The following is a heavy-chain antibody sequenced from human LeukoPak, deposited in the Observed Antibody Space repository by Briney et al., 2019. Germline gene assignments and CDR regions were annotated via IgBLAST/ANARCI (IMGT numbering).Heavy chain of an antibody. CDR2: ISTDGSTT. CDR1: GLAFSAYK. D-gene: IGHD2-15*01. V-gene: IGHV3-74*01. J-gene: IGHJ4*02. CDR3: VVGGSPGY. Sequence: GGSLRLSCAASGLAFSAYKMHWVRQAPRKGLVWVSRISTDGSTTDYADFVQGRFTASRDNTKNTWSLEMNSLRAEDTAVYYCVVGGSPGYWGQGTLVTVSS.